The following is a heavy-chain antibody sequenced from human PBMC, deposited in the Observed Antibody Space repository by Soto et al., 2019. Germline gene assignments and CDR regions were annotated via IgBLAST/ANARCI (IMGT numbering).Heavy chain of an antibody. CDR3: GKETALRFLQWFKNYYYYGMDV. D-gene: IGHD3-3*01. CDR1: GFTFSSYA. V-gene: IGHV3-23*01. Sequence: VGSLRLSCAASGFTFSSYAMSWVRQAPGKGLEWVSASSCSGGCTYYADCVKGRCTISRDSAKNTLYLQMNSLRAADTAVYYCGKETALRFLQWFKNYYYYGMDVCGQGTTVTVSS. J-gene: IGHJ6*02. CDR2: SSCSGGCT.